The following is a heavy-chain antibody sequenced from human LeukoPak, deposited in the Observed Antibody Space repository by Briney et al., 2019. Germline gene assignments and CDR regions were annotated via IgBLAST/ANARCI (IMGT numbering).Heavy chain of an antibody. Sequence: GKSLRLSCAASAFIFSTYAMVWVRQAPGKGLEWVAVTSYDGNNQYYVDSEKGRFTISRDNPRNLLYLQMNSLRTEDTAVYYCARVSRPFILVDAFDIWGQGTVVTVSS. CDR1: AFIFSTYA. CDR2: TSYDGNNQ. J-gene: IGHJ3*02. V-gene: IGHV3-30-3*01. CDR3: ARVSRPFILVDAFDI. D-gene: IGHD2-21*01.